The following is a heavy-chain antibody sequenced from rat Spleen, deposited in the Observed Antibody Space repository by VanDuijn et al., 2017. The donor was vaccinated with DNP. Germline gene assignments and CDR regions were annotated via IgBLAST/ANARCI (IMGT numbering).Heavy chain of an antibody. CDR3: TSNPHIRTAAPFDY. V-gene: IGHV5-20*01. CDR2: ISDSGGFT. Sequence: EVQLVESGGGLVQPGRSLIISCTASGFTFSDHNMAWVRQAPTKGLEWVASISDSGGFTCYRDSVKGRFTISRDNAKSTLYLQVNSLRSEDTATYYCTSNPHIRTAAPFDYWGQGVMVTVSS. D-gene: IGHD3-8*01. CDR1: GFTFSDHN. J-gene: IGHJ2*01.